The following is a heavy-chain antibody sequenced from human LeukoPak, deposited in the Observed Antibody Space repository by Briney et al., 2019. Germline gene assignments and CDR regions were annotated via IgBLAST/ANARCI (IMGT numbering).Heavy chain of an antibody. J-gene: IGHJ2*01. V-gene: IGHV3-7*01. D-gene: IGHD2/OR15-2a*01. CDR3: VRTYFDWYFDL. Sequence: GGSLRLSCAVSGFSFSSFWMNWVRQPPGKGLEWVANTNQDGSKKYYVDSVKGRFTISRDNAKNSLYLQMNSLRAEDTAVYYCVRTYFDWYFDLWGPGTLVSVSS. CDR1: GFSFSSFW. CDR2: TNQDGSKK.